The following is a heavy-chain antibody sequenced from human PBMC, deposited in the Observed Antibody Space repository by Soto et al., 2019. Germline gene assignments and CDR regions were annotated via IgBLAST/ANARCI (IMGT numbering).Heavy chain of an antibody. CDR1: GYTFTSYG. CDR3: AREPKSYYRCYYYGMDV. Sequence: ASVKVSCKASGYTFTSYGISWVRQAPGQGLEWMGWISAYNGNTNYAQKLQGRVTMTTDTSTSTAYMELRSLRSDDTAVYYCAREPKSYYRCYYYGMDVWGQGTTVTVSS. D-gene: IGHD3-10*01. CDR2: ISAYNGNT. J-gene: IGHJ6*02. V-gene: IGHV1-18*01.